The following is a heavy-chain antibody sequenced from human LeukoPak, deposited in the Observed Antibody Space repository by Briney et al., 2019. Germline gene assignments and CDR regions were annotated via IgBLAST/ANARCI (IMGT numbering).Heavy chain of an antibody. CDR1: GYTFSSYG. Sequence: VASVKVSCKASGYTFSSYGISWVRQAPGQGLEWMGWISAYNGKTKYAQKLQGRVTMTTETSTSTAYMELRSLRSDDTAVYYRARARQQLVWANWFDPWGQGTLVTVSS. V-gene: IGHV1-18*01. CDR3: ARARQQLVWANWFDP. J-gene: IGHJ5*02. D-gene: IGHD6-13*01. CDR2: ISAYNGKT.